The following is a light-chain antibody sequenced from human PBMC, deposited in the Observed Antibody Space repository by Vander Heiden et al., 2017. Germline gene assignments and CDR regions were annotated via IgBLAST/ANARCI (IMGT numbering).Light chain of an antibody. V-gene: IGKV4-1*01. CDR3: QQYYITPRT. Sequence: DIVMPQSPDSLAVSLGERATIHCKSSQTVSYSSNHKNYLAWYQQKPGQPPKLLMWWASTREAGVPDRSSGSGSGTDFTLTISSLQAEDVAVYYCQQYYITPRTFGQGTKVEIK. J-gene: IGKJ1*01. CDR2: WAS. CDR1: QTVSYSSNHKNY.